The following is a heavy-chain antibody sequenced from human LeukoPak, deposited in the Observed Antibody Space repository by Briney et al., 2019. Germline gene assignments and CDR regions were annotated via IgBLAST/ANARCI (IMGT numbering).Heavy chain of an antibody. J-gene: IGHJ4*02. CDR1: GYTFTSYY. CDR3: ATASYGSGRFDY. V-gene: IGHV1-46*01. CDR2: INPSGGST. Sequence: ASVKVSCKASGYTFTSYYMHWVRQAPGQGLEWMGIINPSGGSTTYAQKFQGRVTMTRDTSTSTVYMELSSLRSEDTAVYYCATASYGSGRFDYWGQGTLVTVSS. D-gene: IGHD3-10*01.